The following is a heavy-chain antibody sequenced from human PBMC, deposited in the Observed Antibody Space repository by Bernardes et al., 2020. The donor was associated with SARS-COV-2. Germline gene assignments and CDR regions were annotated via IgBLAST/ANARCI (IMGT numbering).Heavy chain of an antibody. Sequence: GGSLSPSCAAPGFPLSIYAMTWVRPAPGKGLEWVSAIGNSDGSTYYADSVKGRFTISRDNSRNTLHLQVNSLTGDDTAVYYCAKDALPIGVPGAGAFDVWGHGTMVTVTS. CDR2: IGNSDGST. CDR1: GFPLSIYA. CDR3: AKDALPIGVPGAGAFDV. J-gene: IGHJ3*01. D-gene: IGHD6-19*01. V-gene: IGHV3-23*01.